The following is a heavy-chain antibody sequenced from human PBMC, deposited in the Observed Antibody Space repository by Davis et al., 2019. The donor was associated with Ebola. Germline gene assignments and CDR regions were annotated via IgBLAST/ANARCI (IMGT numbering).Heavy chain of an antibody. Sequence: GGSLRLSCAASGFTFSSYSMNWVRQAPGKGLEWVSSISSSSSYIYYADSVKGRFTISRDNAKNSLYLQMNSLRAEDTAVYYCARDGHTYYYDSSQNGMDVWGQGTTVTVSS. CDR2: ISSSSSYI. J-gene: IGHJ6*02. CDR3: ARDGHTYYYDSSQNGMDV. D-gene: IGHD3-22*01. CDR1: GFTFSSYS. V-gene: IGHV3-21*01.